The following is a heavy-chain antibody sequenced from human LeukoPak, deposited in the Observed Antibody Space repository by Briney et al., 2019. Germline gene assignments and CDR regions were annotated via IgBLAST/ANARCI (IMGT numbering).Heavy chain of an antibody. CDR1: GFTFSSYW. D-gene: IGHD5-18*01. J-gene: IGHJ4*02. V-gene: IGHV3-74*01. Sequence: GGSLRLSCAASGFTFSSYWMHWVRQAPGKGLVWVSRINSDGSSTSYADSVKGRFTISRDNAKNSLYLQMNSLRAEDTAAYYCASSRGYNYGYRALELPPSPIDWGQGTLVTVSS. CDR3: ASSRGYNYGYRALELPPSPID. CDR2: INSDGSST.